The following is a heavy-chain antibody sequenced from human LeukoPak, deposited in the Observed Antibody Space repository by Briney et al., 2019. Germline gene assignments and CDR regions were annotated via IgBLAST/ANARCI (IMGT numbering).Heavy chain of an antibody. CDR3: ASRSGSSNWFDP. J-gene: IGHJ5*02. CDR1: GYTFTSYD. Sequence: ASVKVSCKASGYTFTSYDINWVRQATGQGLEWMGWMNPNSGNTGYAQKFQGRVTMARNTSISTAYMELSSLRSEDTAVYYCASRSGSSNWFDPWGQGTLVTVSS. D-gene: IGHD3-10*01. CDR2: MNPNSGNT. V-gene: IGHV1-8*01.